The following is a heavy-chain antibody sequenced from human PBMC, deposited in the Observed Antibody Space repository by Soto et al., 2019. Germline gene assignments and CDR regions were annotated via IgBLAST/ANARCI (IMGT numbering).Heavy chain of an antibody. CDR2: IYHSGST. CDR1: GGSISSYY. J-gene: IGHJ5*02. Sequence: PSETLSLTCTFSGGSISSYYWSWIRPPPGKGLEWIGYIYHSGSTNYNPSLKSRVTISVDTSKNQFSLKLSSVTAADTAVYYCARDRASSSWYNWFDPWGQGTLVTVSS. CDR3: ARDRASSSWYNWFDP. V-gene: IGHV4-59*01. D-gene: IGHD6-13*01.